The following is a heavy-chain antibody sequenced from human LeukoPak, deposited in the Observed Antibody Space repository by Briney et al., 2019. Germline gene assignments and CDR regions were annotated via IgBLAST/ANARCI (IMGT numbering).Heavy chain of an antibody. D-gene: IGHD3-22*01. V-gene: IGHV4-38-2*02. CDR2: IYYSGST. CDR1: GYSISSGYY. Sequence: SETLSLTCTVSGYSISSGYYWGWIRQPPGKGLEWIGSIYYSGSTYYNPSLKSRVTISVDTSKNQFSLKLSSVTAADTAVYYCARPYYYDSSGPTSWFDPWGQGTLVTVSS. J-gene: IGHJ5*02. CDR3: ARPYYYDSSGPTSWFDP.